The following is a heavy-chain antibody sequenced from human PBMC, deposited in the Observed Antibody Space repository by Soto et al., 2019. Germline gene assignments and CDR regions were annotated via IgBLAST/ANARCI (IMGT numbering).Heavy chain of an antibody. CDR2: MNPNSGNT. Sequence: QVQLVQSGAEVKKPGASVKVSCKASGYTFTSYDINWVRQATGQGLEWRGWMNPNSGNTGYAQKFQGRVTMTRNTSISTAYMELSSLRSEDTAVYYCARKGIAADGPYYYYYYGMDVWGQGTTVTVSS. CDR1: GYTFTSYD. V-gene: IGHV1-8*01. CDR3: ARKGIAADGPYYYYYYGMDV. J-gene: IGHJ6*02. D-gene: IGHD6-13*01.